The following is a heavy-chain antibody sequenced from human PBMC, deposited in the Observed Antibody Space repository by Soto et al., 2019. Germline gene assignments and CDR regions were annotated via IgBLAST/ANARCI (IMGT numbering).Heavy chain of an antibody. CDR3: ARVLCSGGSCYSSYYYGMDV. V-gene: IGHV1-69*02. Sequence: SVKVSCKASGGTFSSYTISWVQQAPGQGLEWMGRIIPILGIANYAQKFQGRVTITADKSTSTAYMELSSLRSEDTAVYYCARVLCSGGSCYSSYYYGMDVWGQGTTVTVSS. D-gene: IGHD2-15*01. CDR2: IIPILGIA. CDR1: GGTFSSYT. J-gene: IGHJ6*02.